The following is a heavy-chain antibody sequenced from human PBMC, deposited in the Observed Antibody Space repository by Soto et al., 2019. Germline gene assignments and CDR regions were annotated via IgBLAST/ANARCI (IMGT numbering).Heavy chain of an antibody. CDR1: GFTFSSYG. CDR2: IWYDGSNK. Sequence: GGSLRLSCAAYGFTFSSYGMHWVRQAPGKGLEWVAVIWYDGSNKYYADSVKGRFTISRDNSKNTLYLQMNSLRAEDTAVYYCARSPSERLRFYYYYYMDVWGKGTTVTV. V-gene: IGHV3-33*01. D-gene: IGHD3-3*01. J-gene: IGHJ6*03. CDR3: ARSPSERLRFYYYYYMDV.